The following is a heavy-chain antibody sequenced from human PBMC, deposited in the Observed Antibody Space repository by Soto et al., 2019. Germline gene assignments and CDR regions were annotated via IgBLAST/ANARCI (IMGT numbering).Heavy chain of an antibody. CDR3: ARDHDSGYVIKLLYFYIMDV. Sequence: QVQLVQSGAEVKKPGSSVKVSCKASGGTFSSYAISWVRQAPGQGLEWMGGIIPIFGTANYSQKFQGRVTITADESTSTAYMELSSLRSEDPAVYYCARDHDSGYVIKLLYFYIMDVWGQGTTVTVSS. CDR2: IIPIFGTA. J-gene: IGHJ6*02. D-gene: IGHD5-12*01. V-gene: IGHV1-69*12. CDR1: GGTFSSYA.